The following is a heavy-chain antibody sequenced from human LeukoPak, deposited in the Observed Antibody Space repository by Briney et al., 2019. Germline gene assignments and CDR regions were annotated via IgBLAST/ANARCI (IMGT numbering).Heavy chain of an antibody. Sequence: GASVKVSCKASGYTFTSYDINWVRQATGQGLEWMGWMNPNSGGTNYAQKFQGWVTMTRDTSISTAYMELSRLRSDDTAVYYCAREGNSSSWYGGPSFDPWGQGTLVTVSS. CDR1: GYTFTSYD. V-gene: IGHV1-2*04. CDR3: AREGNSSSWYGGPSFDP. CDR2: MNPNSGGT. J-gene: IGHJ5*02. D-gene: IGHD6-13*01.